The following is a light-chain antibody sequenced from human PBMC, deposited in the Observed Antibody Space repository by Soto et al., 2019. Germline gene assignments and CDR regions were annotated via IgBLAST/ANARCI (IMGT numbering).Light chain of an antibody. CDR1: SSDVGGYNY. CDR2: DVS. V-gene: IGLV2-14*01. Sequence: QSALTQPASLSGSPGQSITISCTGTSSDVGGYNYVSWYQQHPGKAPKLMIYDVSNRPSGVSNRFSGSKSGNTASLTISGLQAEDEADYYCSSYTSRSSSTYVFGTGTKLTVL. J-gene: IGLJ1*01. CDR3: SSYTSRSSSTYV.